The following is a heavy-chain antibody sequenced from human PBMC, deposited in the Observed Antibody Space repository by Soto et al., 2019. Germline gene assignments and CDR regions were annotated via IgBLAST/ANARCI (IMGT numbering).Heavy chain of an antibody. CDR1: GFTVSGNY. V-gene: IGHV3-53*01. Sequence: LRLSCAASGFTVSGNYVNWVRQAPGKGLEWVSIMYAGGDTYYADSVKGRFTISRDNSKNTLFLQMDSLRAEDTAVYYCARGQLPAATTYFDFWGQGTLVTVSS. CDR3: ARGQLPAATTYFDF. CDR2: MYAGGDT. J-gene: IGHJ4*02. D-gene: IGHD2-15*01.